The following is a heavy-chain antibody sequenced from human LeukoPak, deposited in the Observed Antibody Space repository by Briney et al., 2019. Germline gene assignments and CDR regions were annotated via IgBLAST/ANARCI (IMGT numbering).Heavy chain of an antibody. CDR2: MNPNSGNT. D-gene: IGHD3-3*01. V-gene: IGHV1-8*03. CDR3: ARAGGGHDFWSGYYTSYWYFDL. J-gene: IGHJ2*01. CDR1: GYTFTSYD. Sequence: GASVKVSCKASGYTFTSYDINWVRQATGQGLEWMGWMNPNSGNTGYAQKFQGRVTITRNTSISTAYMELSSLRSEDTAVYYCARAGGGHDFWSGYYTSYWYFDLWGRGTLVTVSS.